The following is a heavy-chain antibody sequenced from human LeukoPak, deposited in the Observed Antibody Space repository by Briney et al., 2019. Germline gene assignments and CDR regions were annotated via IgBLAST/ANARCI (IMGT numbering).Heavy chain of an antibody. D-gene: IGHD6-19*01. V-gene: IGHV1-69*01. CDR2: IIPIFGTA. J-gene: IGHJ5*02. CDR3: ARDVGIAVAGRNWFDP. CDR1: GGSFSSYA. Sequence: SVKVSCKASGGSFSSYAISWVRQAPGQGLEWMGGIIPIFGTANYAQKFQGRVTITADESTSTAYMELSRLRSEDTAVYYCARDVGIAVAGRNWFDPWGQGTLVTVSS.